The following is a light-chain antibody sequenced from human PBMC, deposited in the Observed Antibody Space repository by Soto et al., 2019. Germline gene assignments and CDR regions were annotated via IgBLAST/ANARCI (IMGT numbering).Light chain of an antibody. CDR2: EVN. CDR1: SIDVGGYDY. J-gene: IGLJ2*01. CDR3: SSYTSNSTPV. Sequence: QSALTQPASVSGSPGQSITLSCTGTSIDVGGYDYVSWYQQFPGKAPKLIIYEVNNRPSGVSNRFSGSKSGNTASLTISGLQADDEADYYCSSYTSNSTPVFGGGTKLTVL. V-gene: IGLV2-14*01.